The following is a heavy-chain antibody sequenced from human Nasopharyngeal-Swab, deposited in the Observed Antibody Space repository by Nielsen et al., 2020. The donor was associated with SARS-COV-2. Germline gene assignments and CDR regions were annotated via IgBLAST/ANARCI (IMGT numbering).Heavy chain of an antibody. V-gene: IGHV3-30*18. CDR1: GFTFSSYG. CDR2: ISYDGSNK. Sequence: GEYLKISWAASGFTFSSYGMHWVRQAPGKGLEWVAVISYDGSNKYYADSVKGRFTISRDNSKNTLYLQMNSLRAEDTAVYYCAKMAGYSSSWYGSSLIDYWGQGTLCTVSS. D-gene: IGHD6-13*01. CDR3: AKMAGYSSSWYGSSLIDY. J-gene: IGHJ4*02.